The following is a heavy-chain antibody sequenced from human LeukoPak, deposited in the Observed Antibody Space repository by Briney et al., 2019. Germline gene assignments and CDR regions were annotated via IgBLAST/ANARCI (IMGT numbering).Heavy chain of an antibody. CDR2: IYGGGNT. Sequence: GGSLRLSCAASGFTVSSNYMGWVRQAPGKGLEWVSIIYGGGNTYYADSVKGRFTISRDNAKNSLYLQMNSLRAEDTAVYYCVRSGPRLDNWFDPWGQGTLVIVSS. D-gene: IGHD3-10*01. J-gene: IGHJ5*02. CDR1: GFTVSSNY. CDR3: VRSGPRLDNWFDP. V-gene: IGHV3-66*01.